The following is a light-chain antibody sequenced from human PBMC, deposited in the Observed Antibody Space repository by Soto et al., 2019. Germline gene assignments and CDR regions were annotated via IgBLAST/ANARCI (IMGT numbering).Light chain of an antibody. CDR2: GTS. CDR1: QSVSSSY. J-gene: IGKJ1*01. CDR3: QQYGSSSWT. Sequence: EIVLTQSPGTLSLSPGERATISCRASQSVSSSYLAWYQQKPGQAPRLLIYGTSSRATAIPDRFSGSGSGTDFSLSISRLEPEDFAVYYCQQYGSSSWTFGQGTKL. V-gene: IGKV3-20*01.